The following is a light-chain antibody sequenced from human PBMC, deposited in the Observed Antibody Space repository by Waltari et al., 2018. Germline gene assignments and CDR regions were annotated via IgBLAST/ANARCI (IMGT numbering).Light chain of an antibody. Sequence: EFVLTQSPGTLSLSPGETATLSCRASQTAAGNYLSWYQQKPGQAPRLLMYKTLNRATGIPDRFIGSGSGTDFTLTISRLEPEDSAVYYCHQYGVTPLFTFGPGTKVDIK. V-gene: IGKV3-20*01. CDR1: QTAAGNY. J-gene: IGKJ3*01. CDR3: HQYGVTPLFT. CDR2: KTL.